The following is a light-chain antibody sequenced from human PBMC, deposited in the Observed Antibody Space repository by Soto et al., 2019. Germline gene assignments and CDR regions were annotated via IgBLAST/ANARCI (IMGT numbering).Light chain of an antibody. CDR3: QHYETSPPSYT. CDR2: GAS. CDR1: QSLTSNY. V-gene: IGKV3-20*01. Sequence: EIVLTQSPGTLSLSPGERATLSCRASQSLTSNYLAWYQQKPGQAPRPLIFGASSRATGIPDRFSGSGSGSDFTLTISRLEPEDFAVYYCQHYETSPPSYTFGQGTKLEIK. J-gene: IGKJ2*01.